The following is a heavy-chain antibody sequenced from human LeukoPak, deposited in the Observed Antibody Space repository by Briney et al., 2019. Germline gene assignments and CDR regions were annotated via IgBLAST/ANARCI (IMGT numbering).Heavy chain of an antibody. V-gene: IGHV3-7*01. CDR1: GFTFSSYW. D-gene: IGHD2-2*01. CDR3: ARRAPWVVPAAATNDAFDI. J-gene: IGHJ3*02. Sequence: GGSLRLSCAASGFTFSSYWMSWVRQAPGKGLEWVANIKQDGSEKYYVDSVKGRFTISRDNAKNSLYLQMNSLRAEDTAVYYYARRAPWVVPAAATNDAFDIWGQGTMVTVSS. CDR2: IKQDGSEK.